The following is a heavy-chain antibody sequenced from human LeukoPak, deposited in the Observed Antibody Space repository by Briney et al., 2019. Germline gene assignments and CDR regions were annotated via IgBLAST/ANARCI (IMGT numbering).Heavy chain of an antibody. V-gene: IGHV4-31*03. CDR1: GGSISSGGYY. CDR3: ASHDYVWGSYRF. CDR2: IYYSGST. J-gene: IGHJ4*02. Sequence: PSQTLSLTCTVSGGSISSGGYYWSWIRQHPGKGLEWIGYIYYSGSTYYNPSLKSRVTISVDTSKNQFSLKLSSVTAADTAVYYCASHDYVWGSYRFWGQGTLVTASS. D-gene: IGHD3-16*02.